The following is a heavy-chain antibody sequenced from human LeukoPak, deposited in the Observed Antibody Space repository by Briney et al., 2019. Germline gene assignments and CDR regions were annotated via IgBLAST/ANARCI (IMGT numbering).Heavy chain of an antibody. CDR1: GFTFSGSA. CDR3: TRHVGLGSYNDY. CDR2: IRSNANSYAT. J-gene: IGHJ4*02. D-gene: IGHD3-10*01. V-gene: IGHV3-73*01. Sequence: GASLRLSCAASGFTFSGSAMHWVRQASGEVLEWVGRIRSNANSYATAYAASVKGRFNISRDDSKNTAYLQMNSLKAEDTAVYYCTRHVGLGSYNDYCGQGTLVTVSS.